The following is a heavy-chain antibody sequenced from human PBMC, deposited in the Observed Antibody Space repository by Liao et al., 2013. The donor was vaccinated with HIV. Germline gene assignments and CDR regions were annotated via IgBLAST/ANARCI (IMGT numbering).Heavy chain of an antibody. D-gene: IGHD3-3*01. Sequence: QVQLQESGPGLVKPSETLSLTCTVSGGSISSNYWSWIRQPAGKGLEWIGRIYTSGSTNYSPSLKSRVTMSVDTSKNQFSLKLTSVTGADTAVYFCARDHGTIFDIWGPRDDGHRLS. V-gene: IGHV4-4*07. CDR3: ARDHGTIFDI. CDR1: GGSISSNY. J-gene: IGHJ3*02. CDR2: IYTSGST.